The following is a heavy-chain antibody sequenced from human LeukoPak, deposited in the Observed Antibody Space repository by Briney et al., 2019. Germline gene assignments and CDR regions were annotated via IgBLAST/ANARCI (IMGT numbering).Heavy chain of an antibody. D-gene: IGHD2-15*01. J-gene: IGHJ4*02. CDR2: IYYSGST. V-gene: IGHV4-39*07. CDR3: ARDRRYGYFDY. Sequence: SETLSLTCTVSGGSISSSSYYWGWIRQPPGKGLEWIGSIYYSGSTYYNPSLKSRVTISVDTSKNQFSLKLSSVTAADTAVYYCARDRRYGYFDYWGQGTLVTVSS. CDR1: GGSISSSSYY.